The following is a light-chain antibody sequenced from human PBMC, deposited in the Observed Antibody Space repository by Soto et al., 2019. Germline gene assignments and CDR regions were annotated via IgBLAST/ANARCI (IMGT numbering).Light chain of an antibody. CDR2: GAS. V-gene: IGKV3-20*01. J-gene: IGKJ1*01. CDR3: QQDGISPRT. CDR1: QSVSNNY. Sequence: EIVLTQTPGTLSLSTRERATLSCRASQSVSNNYLAWYQQKPGQAPRLLIYGASNRATGIPDRFSGSGSGTDFTLTISRLEPEDFAVYYCQQDGISPRTFGQGSKVDIK.